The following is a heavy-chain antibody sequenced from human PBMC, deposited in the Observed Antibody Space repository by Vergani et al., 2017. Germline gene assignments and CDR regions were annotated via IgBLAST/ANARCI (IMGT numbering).Heavy chain of an antibody. CDR1: GGSFSGYY. CDR3: ARDGPSSGRYFDY. CDR2: INHSGST. D-gene: IGHD5-24*01. Sequence: QVQLQQWGAGLLKPSETLSLTCAVYGGSFSGYYWSWIRQPPGKGLEWIGEINHSGSTNYNPSLKSRVTISVDTSKNQFSLKLSSVTAADTAVYYCARDGPSSGRYFDYWGQGTLVTVSS. J-gene: IGHJ4*02. V-gene: IGHV4-34*01.